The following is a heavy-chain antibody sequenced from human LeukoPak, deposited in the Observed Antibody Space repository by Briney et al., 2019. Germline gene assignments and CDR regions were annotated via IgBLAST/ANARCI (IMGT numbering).Heavy chain of an antibody. V-gene: IGHV3-11*04. Sequence: GGSLRLSCAASGFTFSDYSMSWIRQAPGKGLEWVSYISSSGTTIYYADSVKGRFTISRDNTKNSLYLQMNSLRAEGTAVYYCARVAYMTTPNHWGQGTLVTVSS. CDR2: ISSSGTTI. D-gene: IGHD4-11*01. CDR3: ARVAYMTTPNH. CDR1: GFTFSDYS. J-gene: IGHJ5*02.